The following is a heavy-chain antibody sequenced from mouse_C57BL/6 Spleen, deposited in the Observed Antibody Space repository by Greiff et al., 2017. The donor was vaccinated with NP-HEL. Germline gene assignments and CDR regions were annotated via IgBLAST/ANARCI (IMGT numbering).Heavy chain of an antibody. CDR3: ARKELEIDY. CDR2: ISYDGSN. CDR1: GYSITSGYY. Sequence: VQLQQSGPGLVKPSQSLSLTCSVTGYSITSGYYWNWIRQFPGNKLEWMGYISYDGSNNYNPSLKNRISITRDTSKNQFFLKLNAVTTEDTATYYCARKELEIDYWGQGTTLTVAS. J-gene: IGHJ2*01. V-gene: IGHV3-6*01.